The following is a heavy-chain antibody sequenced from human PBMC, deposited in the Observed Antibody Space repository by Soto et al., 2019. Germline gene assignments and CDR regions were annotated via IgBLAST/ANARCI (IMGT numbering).Heavy chain of an antibody. CDR3: ATSPQYSYDSGGYSSFAEYSQH. V-gene: IGHV1-69*13. CDR2: IIPIFGTA. Sequence: SVKVSCKASGGTFSSYAISWVRQAPGQGLEWMGGIIPIFGTANYAQKFQGRVTITADESTSTAYMELSSLRSEDTAVYYCATSPQYSYDSGGYSSFAEYSQHWGQGPRVTVSS. J-gene: IGHJ1*01. D-gene: IGHD3-22*01. CDR1: GGTFSSYA.